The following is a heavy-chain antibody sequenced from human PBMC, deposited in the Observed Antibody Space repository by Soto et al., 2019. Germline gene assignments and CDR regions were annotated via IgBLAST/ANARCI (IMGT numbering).Heavy chain of an antibody. CDR3: ARDSSSEMDV. J-gene: IGHJ6*04. CDR2: IYSGGST. CDR1: GFTVSSNY. Sequence: EVQLVESGGGLVKPGGSLRLSCAASGFTVSSNYMSWVRQAPGKGLEWVSVIYSGGSTYYADSVTGRFTISRHNSKNTRYLQMNSLRAEDTAVYSRARDSSSEMDVWGKGTTVTVSS. D-gene: IGHD6-6*01. V-gene: IGHV3-53*04.